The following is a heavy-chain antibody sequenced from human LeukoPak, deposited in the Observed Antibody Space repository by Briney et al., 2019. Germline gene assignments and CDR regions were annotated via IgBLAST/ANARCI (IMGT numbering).Heavy chain of an antibody. J-gene: IGHJ4*02. V-gene: IGHV4-34*01. CDR2: INHSGST. D-gene: IGHD1-26*01. Sequence: SETLSLTCAVYGGSFSGYYWSWIRQPPGKGLEWIGEINHSGSTNYNPSLKSRVTMSVDTSKNQFSLKLSSVTAADTAVYYCARIVRDSGSYPHFDYWGQGTLVTVSS. CDR1: GGSFSGYY. CDR3: ARIVRDSGSYPHFDY.